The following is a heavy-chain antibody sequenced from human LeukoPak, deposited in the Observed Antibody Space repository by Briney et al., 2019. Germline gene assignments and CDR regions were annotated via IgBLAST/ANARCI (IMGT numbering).Heavy chain of an antibody. Sequence: GGSLRLSCAASGFTFSRYGMHWVRQAPGKGLEWVAVIWYDGSNRQYVDSVKGRFTISRDNSKNTLYLQMNSLRADETAVYYCARDFGFSPSSGYSFDYWGQGTLVTVSS. CDR2: IWYDGSNR. CDR1: GFTFSRYG. CDR3: ARDFGFSPSSGYSFDY. D-gene: IGHD3-22*01. J-gene: IGHJ4*02. V-gene: IGHV3-33*01.